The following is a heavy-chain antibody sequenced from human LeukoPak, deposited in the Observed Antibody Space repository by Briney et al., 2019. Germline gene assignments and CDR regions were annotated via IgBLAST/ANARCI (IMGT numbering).Heavy chain of an antibody. J-gene: IGHJ4*02. V-gene: IGHV4-59*08. Sequence: PSETLSLTCTVSGGSISSYYWSWIRQPPGKGLEWIGYIYYSGSTNYNPSLKSRVTISVDTSKNQFSLKLSSVTAADTAAYYCARHDAHGDYAMSDYWGQGTLVTVSS. D-gene: IGHD4-17*01. CDR3: ARHDAHGDYAMSDY. CDR1: GGSISSYY. CDR2: IYYSGST.